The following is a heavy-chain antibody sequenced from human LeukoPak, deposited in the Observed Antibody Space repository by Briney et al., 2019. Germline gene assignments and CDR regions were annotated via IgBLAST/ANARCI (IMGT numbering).Heavy chain of an antibody. V-gene: IGHV3-30-3*01. J-gene: IGHJ4*02. CDR2: ISYDGSNK. CDR3: ARAGGSYWGYYDY. CDR1: GFTFSSYA. D-gene: IGHD1-26*01. Sequence: GGSLRLSCAASGFTFSSYAMHWVRQAPGKGLEWVAVISYDGSNKYYADSVKGRFTISRDNSKNTLYLQMNSLRAEDTAVHYCARAGGSYWGYYDYWGQGTLVTVSS.